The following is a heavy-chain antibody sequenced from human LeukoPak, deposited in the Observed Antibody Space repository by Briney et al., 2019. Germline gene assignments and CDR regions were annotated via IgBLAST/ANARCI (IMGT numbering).Heavy chain of an antibody. CDR2: MNPNSGNI. CDR1: GYTFTSYD. J-gene: IGHJ4*02. CDR3: ARQKFGTVIVDY. V-gene: IGHV1-8*01. D-gene: IGHD4-17*01. Sequence: ASVKVSCKASGYTFTSYDINWVRQATGQGLEWMGWMNPNSGNIGYAQKFQGRVTMTRNTSISTAYMELSSLRSEDTAVYYCARQKFGTVIVDYWGQGTLVTVSS.